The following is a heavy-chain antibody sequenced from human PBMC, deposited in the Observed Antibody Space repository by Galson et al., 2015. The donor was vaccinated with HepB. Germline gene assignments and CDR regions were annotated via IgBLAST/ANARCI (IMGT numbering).Heavy chain of an antibody. CDR3: ASAVAGRGTLGY. CDR2: INPSGGST. V-gene: IGHV1-46*01. Sequence: SVKVSCKASGYTFTSYYMHWVRQAPGQGLEWMGIINPSGGSTSYAQKFQGRVTMTRDTSTSTVYMELSSLRSEDTAVYYCASAVAGRGTLGYWGQGTLVTVSS. CDR1: GYTFTSYY. J-gene: IGHJ4*02. D-gene: IGHD6-19*01.